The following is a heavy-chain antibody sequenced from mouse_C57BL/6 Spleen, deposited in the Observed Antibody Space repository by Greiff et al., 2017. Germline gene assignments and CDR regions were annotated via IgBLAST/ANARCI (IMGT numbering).Heavy chain of an antibody. CDR1: GYTFTSYW. J-gene: IGHJ4*01. CDR3: ARDPEDDWDY. Sequence: VQLQQPGAELVRPGTSVKLSCKASGYTFTSYWITWVKQRPGQGLEWIGDIYPGSGSTNYNEKFKSKATLTVDTSSSTAYMQLSSLTSEDSAVYYCARDPEDDWDYWGQGTSVTVSS. CDR2: IYPGSGST. V-gene: IGHV1-55*01.